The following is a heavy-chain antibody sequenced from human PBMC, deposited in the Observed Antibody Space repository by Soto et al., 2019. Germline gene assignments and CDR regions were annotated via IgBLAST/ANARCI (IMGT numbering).Heavy chain of an antibody. V-gene: IGHV3-30*18. CDR2: ISYDGSNK. Sequence: GGSLRLSCAASGFTFSSSGMHWVRQAPGKGLEWVAFISYDGSNKYYADSVKGRFTISRDNSKNTLYLQMNSLRAEDTAVYYCAKGPGVVVPAAKNYYYYYMDVWGKGTTVTVS. CDR3: AKGPGVVVPAAKNYYYYYMDV. D-gene: IGHD2-2*01. CDR1: GFTFSSSG. J-gene: IGHJ6*03.